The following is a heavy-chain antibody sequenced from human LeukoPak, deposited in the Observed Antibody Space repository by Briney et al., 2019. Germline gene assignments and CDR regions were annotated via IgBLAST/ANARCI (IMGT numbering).Heavy chain of an antibody. CDR2: ISSSSSYI. Sequence: PGGSLSLSCAASGFTFSSYSMTWVRQAPGTGLEWVSSISSSSSYIYYADSVKGRFTISRDNAKNSLYLQMNSLRAEDTAVYYCARTTNVVVVTATIFDYWGQRTLVTVSS. J-gene: IGHJ4*02. CDR3: ARTTNVVVVTATIFDY. V-gene: IGHV3-21*01. CDR1: GFTFSSYS. D-gene: IGHD2-21*02.